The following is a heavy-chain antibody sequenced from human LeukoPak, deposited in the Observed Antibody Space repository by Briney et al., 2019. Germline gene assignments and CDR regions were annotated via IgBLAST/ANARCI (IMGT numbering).Heavy chain of an antibody. Sequence: PSETLSLTCTVSGGSVSIGSYYWIWIRQPPGKGLEWYGYIDYSGSTNYNPSLKSRGTISVDTSKNQFSLKLTSVTAADTAVYYCARSKSWGFDAFDIWGQGTMVTVSS. V-gene: IGHV4-61*01. CDR1: GGSVSIGSYY. D-gene: IGHD7-27*01. J-gene: IGHJ3*02. CDR3: ARSKSWGFDAFDI. CDR2: IDYSGST.